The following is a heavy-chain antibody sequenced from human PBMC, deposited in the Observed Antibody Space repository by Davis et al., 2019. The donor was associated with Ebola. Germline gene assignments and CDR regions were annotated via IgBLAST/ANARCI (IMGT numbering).Heavy chain of an antibody. Sequence: SVKVSCKAFGYTFTNYYVHWVRQAPGQGLEWMGGIIPMFRSPNYAQKFQDRVTITADESTRTVYLELSSLRSEDTAVYYCARVQTGYYFDSSDSPSWFAPWGQGTLVTVSS. CDR1: GYTFTNYY. CDR2: IIPMFRSP. D-gene: IGHD3-22*01. CDR3: ARVQTGYYFDSSDSPSWFAP. J-gene: IGHJ5*02. V-gene: IGHV1-69*13.